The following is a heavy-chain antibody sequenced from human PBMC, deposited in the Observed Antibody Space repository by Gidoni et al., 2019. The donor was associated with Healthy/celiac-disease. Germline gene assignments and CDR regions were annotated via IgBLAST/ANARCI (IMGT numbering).Heavy chain of an antibody. CDR1: GGSISSSSDY. Sequence: QLQLQESGPGLVKPSETLSLTCTVSGGSISSSSDYWGWIRQPPGKGLEWIGSIYYSGSTYYHPSLKSRVTISVDTSKNQFSLKLSSVTAADTAVYYCARHRGDGTAMVWEAHNWFDPWGQGTLVTVSS. J-gene: IGHJ5*02. CDR3: ARHRGDGTAMVWEAHNWFDP. CDR2: IYYSGST. V-gene: IGHV4-39*01. D-gene: IGHD5-18*01.